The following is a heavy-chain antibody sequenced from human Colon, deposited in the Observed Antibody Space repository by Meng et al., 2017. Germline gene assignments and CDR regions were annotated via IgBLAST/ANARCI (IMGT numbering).Heavy chain of an antibody. J-gene: IGHJ4*02. Sequence: QVKFKGWVALLLRPSETLSLTCTVYGGSFTDFYWSWVRQSPERGLEWIGEINHGGGTNYNPSLSSRVTKSLDTSKNQFFLKMNSVTAADTAVYYCARVDFPGDFRDSSGLGLWGQGTLVTVSS. CDR3: ARVDFPGDFRDSSGLGL. CDR2: INHGGGT. V-gene: IGHV4-34*01. D-gene: IGHD3-22*01. CDR1: GGSFTDFY.